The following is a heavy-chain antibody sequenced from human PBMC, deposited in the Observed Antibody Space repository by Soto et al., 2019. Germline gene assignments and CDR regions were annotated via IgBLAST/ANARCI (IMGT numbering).Heavy chain of an antibody. D-gene: IGHD4-17*01. CDR3: ARGKTTVTPGYFDY. Sequence: EVQLVESGGGLVQPGGSLRLSCAASGFTFSTYWMSWVRQAPGKGLEWVANIKQDGRGENYVDSVEGRFTISRDNAKNSLYLQMNSLRAEDTAVYYSARGKTTVTPGYFDYWGQGSLVTVSS. CDR1: GFTFSTYW. V-gene: IGHV3-7*01. J-gene: IGHJ4*02. CDR2: IKQDGRGE.